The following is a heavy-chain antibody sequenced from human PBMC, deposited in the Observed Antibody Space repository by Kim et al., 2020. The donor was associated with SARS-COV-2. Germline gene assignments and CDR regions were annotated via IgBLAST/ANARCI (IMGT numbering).Heavy chain of an antibody. Sequence: SETLSLTCTVSGGSINSGDYYWSWIRQPPGKGLEWIGYIYYSGSTYYNPSLKSRVTISVDTSKNQFSLKLSSVTAADTAVYYCARVDRRDGMDVWGQGTTVTVSS. CDR1: GGSINSGDYY. CDR3: ARVDRRDGMDV. D-gene: IGHD3-22*01. J-gene: IGHJ6*02. V-gene: IGHV4-30-4*01. CDR2: IYYSGST.